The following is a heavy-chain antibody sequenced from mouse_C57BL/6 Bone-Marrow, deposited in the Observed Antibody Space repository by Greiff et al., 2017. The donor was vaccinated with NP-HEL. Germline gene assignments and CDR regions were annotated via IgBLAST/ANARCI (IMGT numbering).Heavy chain of an antibody. Sequence: QVQLQQSGAELVRPGASVTLSCKASGYTFTDYEMHWVKQTPVHGLEWIGAIDPETGGTAYNQKFKGKAILTADKSSSTAYMELRSLTSEDSAVYYCTRTPPYYGIFAYWGQGTTLTVSS. CDR3: TRTPPYYGIFAY. CDR1: GYTFTDYE. CDR2: IDPETGGT. J-gene: IGHJ2*01. V-gene: IGHV1-15*01. D-gene: IGHD1-1*01.